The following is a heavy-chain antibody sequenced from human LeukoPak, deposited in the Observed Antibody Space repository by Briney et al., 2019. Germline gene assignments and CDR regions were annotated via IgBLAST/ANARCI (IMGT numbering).Heavy chain of an antibody. Sequence: GGSLRLSCAASGFTFSSYGMHWVRQAPGKGLEWVAVISYDGSNKYYADSVKGRFTISRDNSKNTLYLQMNSLRAEDTAVYYCAKGPGKYYYDSSGYSPIDYWGQGTLVTVSS. CDR1: GFTFSSYG. CDR3: AKGPGKYYYDSSGYSPIDY. V-gene: IGHV3-30*18. D-gene: IGHD3-22*01. J-gene: IGHJ4*02. CDR2: ISYDGSNK.